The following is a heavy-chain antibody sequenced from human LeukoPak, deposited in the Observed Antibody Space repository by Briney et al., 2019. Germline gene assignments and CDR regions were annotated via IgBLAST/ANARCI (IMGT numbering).Heavy chain of an antibody. J-gene: IGHJ5*02. CDR3: ARADQYYYDSSGYYREDWFDP. V-gene: IGHV1-2*02. Sequence: GPSVNLSCTASGYTFTGYYMHWARHAPGQGLEWMGWINPNSGGTNYAQKVQGRVTMTRDTSISTAYMELSRLRSDDTAVYYCARADQYYYDSSGYYREDWFDPWGQGTLVTVSS. CDR1: GYTFTGYY. CDR2: INPNSGGT. D-gene: IGHD3-22*01.